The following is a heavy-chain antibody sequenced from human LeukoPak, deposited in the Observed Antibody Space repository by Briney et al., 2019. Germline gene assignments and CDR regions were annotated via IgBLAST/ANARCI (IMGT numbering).Heavy chain of an antibody. J-gene: IGHJ4*02. CDR3: ARGGVSARLDY. D-gene: IGHD2-8*02. Sequence: GGSLRLSCAASGFTFSSYDMHWVRHATGKGLEWVSAIGTAGDTYYPGSVKGRFTISRENAKNSLYLQMNSLRAEDTAVYYCARGGVSARLDYWGQGTLVTVSS. CDR1: GFTFSSYD. V-gene: IGHV3-13*01. CDR2: IGTAGDT.